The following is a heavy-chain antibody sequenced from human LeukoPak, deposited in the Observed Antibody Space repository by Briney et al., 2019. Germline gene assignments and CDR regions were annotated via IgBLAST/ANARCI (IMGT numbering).Heavy chain of an antibody. D-gene: IGHD6-19*01. CDR2: IYPGDSDT. J-gene: IGHJ4*02. V-gene: IGHV5-51*01. Sequence: GESLKISCKGSGYSFTSYWIGWVRQMPGKGLEWMGIIYPGDSDTRYSPSFQGQVTISADKSISTAYLQWSSLKASDTAMYYCARLSSVLYSSGWYGGAFDYWGQGTLVTVSS. CDR1: GYSFTSYW. CDR3: ARLSSVLYSSGWYGGAFDY.